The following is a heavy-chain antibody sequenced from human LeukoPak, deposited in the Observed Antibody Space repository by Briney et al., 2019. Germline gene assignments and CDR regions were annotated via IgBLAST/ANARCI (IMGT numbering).Heavy chain of an antibody. CDR1: GGSFSGYY. CDR2: INHSGST. J-gene: IGHJ5*02. CDR3: ARGALNWFDP. Sequence: SETLSLTCAVYGGSFSGYYWSWIRQPPGKGLEWIGEINHSGSTNYNPSLKSRGTMSIDTSKNQFSLKLNSVTAADTAVYYCARGALNWFDPWGQGTLVTVSS. V-gene: IGHV4-34*01.